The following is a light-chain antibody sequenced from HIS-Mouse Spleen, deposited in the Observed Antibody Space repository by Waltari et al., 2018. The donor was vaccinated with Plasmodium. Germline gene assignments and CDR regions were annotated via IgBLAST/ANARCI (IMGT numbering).Light chain of an antibody. CDR1: SSDVGGYNY. CDR2: DVS. CDR3: CSYAGSYTFV. Sequence: QSALTQPRSVSGSPGQSVTISCTGTSSDVGGYNYVSWSQQHPGKAPKLMISDVSKRPAGVPDRFSGSKSGNPASLTISGLQAEDEADYYCCSYAGSYTFVFGTGTKVTVL. J-gene: IGLJ1*01. V-gene: IGLV2-11*01.